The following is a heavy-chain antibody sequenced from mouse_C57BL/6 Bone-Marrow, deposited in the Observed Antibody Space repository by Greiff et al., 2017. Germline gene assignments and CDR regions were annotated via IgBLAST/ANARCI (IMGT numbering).Heavy chain of an antibody. J-gene: IGHJ4*01. D-gene: IGHD3-1*01. Sequence: EVKLMESGGGLVQPGGSLKLSCAASGFTFSDYYMYWVRQTPEKRLEWVAYISNGGGSTYYPDTVKGRFTISRDNAKNTLYLQMSRLKSEDTAMXYCARHETCLGAMDYWGQGTSVTVSS. V-gene: IGHV5-12*01. CDR2: ISNGGGST. CDR3: ARHETCLGAMDY. CDR1: GFTFSDYY.